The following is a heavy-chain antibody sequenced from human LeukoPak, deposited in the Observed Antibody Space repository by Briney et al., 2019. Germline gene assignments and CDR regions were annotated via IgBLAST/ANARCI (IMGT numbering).Heavy chain of an antibody. J-gene: IGHJ4*02. V-gene: IGHV4-61*02. CDR2: IYTSGST. CDR1: GNSISSGDNY. D-gene: IGHD3-22*01. Sequence: SSETLSLTCTVSGNSISSGDNYWTWIRQPAVKGLEWIGRIYTSGSTNYNPSLKSRVTISGDTSKNQFSLRLSSVTAADTAVYYCARASYSYDINGWVPFDYWGQGTLVTVSS. CDR3: ARASYSYDINGWVPFDY.